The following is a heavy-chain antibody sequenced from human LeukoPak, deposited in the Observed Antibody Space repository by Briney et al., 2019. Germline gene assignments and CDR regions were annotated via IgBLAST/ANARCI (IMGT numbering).Heavy chain of an antibody. CDR3: AIGDAAENHYYDSSGYPRHAFDI. J-gene: IGHJ3*02. CDR2: ISSSSSTI. Sequence: PGGSLRLSCAASGFTFSSYSMNWVRQAPGKGLEWVSYISSSSSTIYYADSVKGRFTISRDNAKNSLYLQMNSLRAEDTAVYYCAIGDAAENHYYDSSGYPRHAFDIWGQGTMVTVSS. CDR1: GFTFSSYS. V-gene: IGHV3-48*01. D-gene: IGHD3-22*01.